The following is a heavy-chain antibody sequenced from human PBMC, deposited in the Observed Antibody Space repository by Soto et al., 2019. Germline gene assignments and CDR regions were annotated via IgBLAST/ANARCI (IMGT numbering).Heavy chain of an antibody. D-gene: IGHD6-19*01. CDR3: ERSIIEVAGSFDY. J-gene: IGHJ4*02. V-gene: IGHV4-31*03. Sequence: PSETLSLTCTVSGGSISSGGYYWSWIRQHPGKGLEWIGYIYYSGSTYYNPSLKSRVTISVDTSKNQFSLKLSSVTAADTAVYYCERSIIEVAGSFDYWGQGTLVTVSS. CDR1: GGSISSGGYY. CDR2: IYYSGST.